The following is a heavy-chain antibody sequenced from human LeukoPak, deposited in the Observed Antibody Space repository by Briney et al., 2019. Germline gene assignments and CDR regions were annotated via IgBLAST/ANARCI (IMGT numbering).Heavy chain of an antibody. Sequence: GGSLRLSCAVSGFSVCSFGMSWVRQAPGKGLEWISAISLNGETTWYADSVKGRFTISRDNSKSTLYLQLTSLRAEDTAVYYCAQGFSSGWYPYWGQGSLVSVSS. CDR1: GFSVCSFG. CDR3: AQGFSSGWYPY. D-gene: IGHD6-19*01. J-gene: IGHJ4*02. CDR2: ISLNGETT. V-gene: IGHV3-23*01.